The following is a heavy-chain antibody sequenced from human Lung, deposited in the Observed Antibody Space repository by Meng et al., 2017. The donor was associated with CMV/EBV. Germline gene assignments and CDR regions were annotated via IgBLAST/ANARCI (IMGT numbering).Heavy chain of an antibody. J-gene: IGHJ4*02. CDR1: GGSISSSNW. D-gene: IGHD6-19*01. V-gene: IGHV4-4*02. CDR3: ASFPPPGKQWLVTDY. Sequence: QLKEPGPVRGKPSGTLSLTCAVSGGSISSSNWWSWVRQPPGKGLEWIGEIYHSGSTNYNPSLKSRVTISVDKSKNQFSLKLSSVTAADTAVYYCASFPPPGKQWLVTDYWGQGTLVTVSS. CDR2: IYHSGST.